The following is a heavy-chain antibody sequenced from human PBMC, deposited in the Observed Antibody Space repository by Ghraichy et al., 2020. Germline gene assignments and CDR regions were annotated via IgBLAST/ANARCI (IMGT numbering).Heavy chain of an antibody. CDR3: ARGMVTPRYYYHYYYMDV. CDR2: INHSGST. CDR1: GESFSGYY. Sequence: SQTLALTCAVYGESFSGYYWSWIRQPPGKGLEWIGEINHSGSTNYNPSLTSRVTISVDTSKNQFSLKLSSVTAADTAVYYCARGMVTPRYYYHYYYMDVWGKGTTVTVSS. J-gene: IGHJ6*03. V-gene: IGHV4-34*01. D-gene: IGHD4-23*01.